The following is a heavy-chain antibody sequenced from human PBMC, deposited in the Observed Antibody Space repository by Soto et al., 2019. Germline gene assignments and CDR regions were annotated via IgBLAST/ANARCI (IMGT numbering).Heavy chain of an antibody. CDR2: ISYDGSNK. CDR3: ARAGGTRRSYFDY. J-gene: IGHJ4*02. CDR1: GFTFSSYA. Sequence: QVQLVESGGGVVQPGRSLRLSCAASGFTFSSYAMHWVRQAPGKGLEWVAVISYDGSNKYYADSVKGRFTISRDNSKNTLYLQMNSLRAEDTAVYYCARAGGTRRSYFDYWGQGTLVTVSS. D-gene: IGHD3-16*01. V-gene: IGHV3-30-3*01.